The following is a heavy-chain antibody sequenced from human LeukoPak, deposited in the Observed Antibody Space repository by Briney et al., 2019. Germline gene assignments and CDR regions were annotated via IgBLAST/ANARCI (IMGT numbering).Heavy chain of an antibody. Sequence: PSETLSLTCTVSGGSISSYYWSWIRQPPGKGLEWIGYIYYSGRTNYNPSLKSRVTISVDTSKNQFSLKLSSVTAADTAVYYCARMTGILTGYYPDAFDIWGQGTMVTVSS. CDR3: ARMTGILTGYYPDAFDI. D-gene: IGHD3-9*01. CDR2: IYYSGRT. V-gene: IGHV4-59*01. J-gene: IGHJ3*02. CDR1: GGSISSYY.